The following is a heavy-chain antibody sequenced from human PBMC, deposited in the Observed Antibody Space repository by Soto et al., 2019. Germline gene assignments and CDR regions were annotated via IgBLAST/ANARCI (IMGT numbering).Heavy chain of an antibody. J-gene: IGHJ5*02. Sequence: QVQLVESGGGVVQPGRSLRLSCAASGFSFRNTGMHWVRQAPGKGLEWVAVISFDATNKNYADSVKGRFTISRDNSKNSLYLEMNSLRAEDTAVYYCARDEFPHRNPSWFDPWGQGTLVTVSS. V-gene: IGHV3-30*03. CDR3: ARDEFPHRNPSWFDP. CDR2: ISFDATNK. D-gene: IGHD1-1*01. CDR1: GFSFRNTG.